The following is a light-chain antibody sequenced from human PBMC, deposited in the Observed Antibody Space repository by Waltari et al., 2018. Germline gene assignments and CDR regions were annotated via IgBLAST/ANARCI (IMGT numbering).Light chain of an antibody. Sequence: DTQMTQSPSTLSASVGDRVTITCRASQSISSSLAWYQQKPGRAPRLLIYDASTLESGVPLRFSGSGSGTEFTLTISKLQPDDFATYFCQHYSPYSWTFGQGTKV. CDR3: QHYSPYSWT. CDR1: QSISSS. V-gene: IGKV1-5*01. CDR2: DAS. J-gene: IGKJ1*01.